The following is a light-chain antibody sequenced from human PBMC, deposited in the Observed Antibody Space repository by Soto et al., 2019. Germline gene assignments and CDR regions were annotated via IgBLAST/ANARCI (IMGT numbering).Light chain of an antibody. CDR3: TSYTSSSTVV. CDR1: SSDVGGYNY. CDR2: DVS. V-gene: IGLV2-14*01. Sequence: QYVLTQPASVSGSPGQSITISCTGNSSDVGGYNYVSWYQQHPGKAPKLMIYDVSNRPSGVSNRFSGSKSGNTASLTISGLQAEDEADYYCTSYTSSSTVVFGGWTKLTVL. J-gene: IGLJ2*01.